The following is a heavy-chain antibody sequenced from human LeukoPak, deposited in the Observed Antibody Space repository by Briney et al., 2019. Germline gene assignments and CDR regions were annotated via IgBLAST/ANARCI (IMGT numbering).Heavy chain of an antibody. CDR2: ISGSGGST. CDR3: ARMRLGQYYMDV. J-gene: IGHJ6*03. CDR1: GFTFSSNY. Sequence: GGSLRLSCAASGFTFSSNYMSWVRQAPGKGLEWVSAISGSGGSTYYADSVKGRFTIPRDDSKNTAYLQMNSLKTEDTAVYYCARMRLGQYYMDVWGKGTTVTISS. V-gene: IGHV3-23*01. D-gene: IGHD2/OR15-2a*01.